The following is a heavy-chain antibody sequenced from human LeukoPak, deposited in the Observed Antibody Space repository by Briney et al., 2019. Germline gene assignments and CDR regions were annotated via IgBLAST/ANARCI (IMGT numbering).Heavy chain of an antibody. CDR3: ARAQRIVGAANVYYYYGMDV. CDR1: GFTFSTYW. V-gene: IGHV3-74*01. Sequence: GGSLRLSCAASGFTFSTYWMHWVRHAPGKGLVWVSRINSDGSSTSCADSVKGRFTISRDNAKNTLYLQMNSLRAEDTAVYYCARAQRIVGAANVYYYYGMDVWGQGTTVTVSS. J-gene: IGHJ6*02. CDR2: INSDGSST. D-gene: IGHD1-26*01.